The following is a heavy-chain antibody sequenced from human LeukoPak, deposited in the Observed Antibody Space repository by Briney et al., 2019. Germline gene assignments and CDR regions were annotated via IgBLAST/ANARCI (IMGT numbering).Heavy chain of an antibody. D-gene: IGHD5-18*01. CDR1: GFTFSSYE. CDR2: ISSSGSTI. Sequence: GGSLRHTCAASGFTFSSYEMNWVRQAPGKGLEWVSYISSSGSTIYYADSVKGRFTISRDNAKSSLYLQMNSLRVEDAALYYCAKQRGYSFGSFDYWGQGTLVTVSS. J-gene: IGHJ4*02. V-gene: IGHV3-48*03. CDR3: AKQRGYSFGSFDY.